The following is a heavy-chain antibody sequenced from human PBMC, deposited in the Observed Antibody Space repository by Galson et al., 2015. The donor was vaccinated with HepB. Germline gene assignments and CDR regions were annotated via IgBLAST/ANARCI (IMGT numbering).Heavy chain of an antibody. V-gene: IGHV1-46*01. Sequence: SVKVSCKASGYTFTSYYMHWVRQAPGQGLEWMGIINPNGLSTSYAQKFQGRITMTRDTSTRTVYMELSSLRSEDTAVYYCAENSSSWLNWDQGTLVTVSS. CDR3: AENSSSWLN. J-gene: IGHJ4*02. CDR2: INPNGLST. CDR1: GYTFTSYY. D-gene: IGHD6-13*01.